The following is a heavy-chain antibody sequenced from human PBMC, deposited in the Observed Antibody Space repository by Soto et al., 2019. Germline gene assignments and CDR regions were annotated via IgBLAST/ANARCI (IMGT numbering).Heavy chain of an antibody. CDR1: GGSISSGSYY. CDR3: TRGWSSYSYYFDY. J-gene: IGHJ4*02. CDR2: IYYSGST. V-gene: IGHV4-61*01. D-gene: IGHD3-3*01. Sequence: QVQLQESGPGLVKPSETLSLTCTVSGGSISSGSYYWSWIRQPPGKGLEWIGYIYYSGSTNYNPSLKSRVTISVDTSKSQFSLKLSSVTAADTAVYYCTRGWSSYSYYFDYWGQGTLVTVSS.